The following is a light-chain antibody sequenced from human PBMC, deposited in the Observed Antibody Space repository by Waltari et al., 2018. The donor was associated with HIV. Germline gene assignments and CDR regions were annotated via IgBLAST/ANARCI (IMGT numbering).Light chain of an antibody. CDR1: ESVYIN. V-gene: IGKV3-11*01. CDR3: QQRSKWIS. Sequence: EIVLTQSPATLSLSPGERANLSCRANESVYINLAWYQQRPGQAPRLLIYDASNRATGIPVRFSGSGSGTDFTLTISSLEPEDFAVYFCQQRSKWISFGGGTKVEIK. CDR2: DAS. J-gene: IGKJ4*01.